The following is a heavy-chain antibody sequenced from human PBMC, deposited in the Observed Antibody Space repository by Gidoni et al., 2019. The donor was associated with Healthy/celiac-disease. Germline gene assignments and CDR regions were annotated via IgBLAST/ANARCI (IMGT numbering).Heavy chain of an antibody. Sequence: EVQLLESGGGLVQPGGSLRLSCAASGFTFSSYAMSWVRQAPGKGLEWVSAISGSGGSTYYADSVKGRFTISRDNSKNTLYLQMNSLRAEDTAVYYCAKGEDSGYDWAYYYYYYGMDVWGQGTTVTVSS. CDR1: GFTFSSYA. CDR2: ISGSGGST. V-gene: IGHV3-23*01. CDR3: AKGEDSGYDWAYYYYYYGMDV. D-gene: IGHD5-12*01. J-gene: IGHJ6*02.